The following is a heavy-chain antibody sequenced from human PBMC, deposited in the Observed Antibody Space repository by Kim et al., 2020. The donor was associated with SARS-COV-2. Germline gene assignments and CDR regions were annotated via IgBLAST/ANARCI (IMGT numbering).Heavy chain of an antibody. J-gene: IGHJ4*02. CDR1: GFTFSDYY. V-gene: IGHV3-11*06. D-gene: IGHD2-15*01. CDR3: ARDDGRCSGGSCYFDY. Sequence: GGSLRLSCAASGFTFSDYYMSWIRQAPGKGLEWVSYISSSSSYTNYADSVKGRFTISRDNAKNSLYLQMNSLRAEDTAVYYCARDDGRCSGGSCYFDYWGQGTLVTVSS. CDR2: ISSSSSYT.